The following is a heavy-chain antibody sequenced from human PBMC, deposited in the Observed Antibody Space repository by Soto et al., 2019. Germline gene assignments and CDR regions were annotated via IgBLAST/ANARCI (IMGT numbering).Heavy chain of an antibody. D-gene: IGHD6-6*01. Sequence: PSETLSLTCTVSGGSISRYSLGWIRQSPGKGLECIGNIYYDGNTYYNPSLKSRVTISLDTSKNQISLRLTSVTDADAAVYYCARSSIEPRVFMYPFDFWGQGTRVTVSS. CDR2: IYYDGNT. J-gene: IGHJ4*02. CDR3: ARSSIEPRVFMYPFDF. CDR1: GGSISRYS. V-gene: IGHV4-39*01.